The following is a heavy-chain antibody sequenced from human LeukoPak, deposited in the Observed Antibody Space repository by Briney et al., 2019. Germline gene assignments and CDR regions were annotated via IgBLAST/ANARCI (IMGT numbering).Heavy chain of an antibody. V-gene: IGHV4-59*01. CDR3: ARVTWELLGAFDI. CDR1: GGSTSSYY. CDR2: IYYSGST. J-gene: IGHJ3*02. Sequence: SETLSLTCTVSGGSTSSYYWSWIRQPPGKGLEWIGYIYYSGSTNYNPSLKSRVTISVDTSKNQFSLKLSSVTAADTAVYYCARVTWELLGAFDIWGQGTMVTVSS. D-gene: IGHD1-26*01.